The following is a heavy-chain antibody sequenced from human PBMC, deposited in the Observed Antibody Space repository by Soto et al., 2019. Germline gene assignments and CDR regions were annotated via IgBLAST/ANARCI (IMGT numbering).Heavy chain of an antibody. J-gene: IGHJ4*02. CDR2: INWNDDK. CDR1: GFSLSSTGVG. Sequence: QITLKESGPPLVKVTQTVTLTCTFSGFSLSSTGVGVDWIRQPPGKALEGLALINWNDDKRYNPSLKSRLTITKDTSKNQVVLTMTNMDPVDTATYYCARSGHNSGFFYYDYWGQGTLVTVSS. CDR3: ARSGHNSGFFYYDY. D-gene: IGHD3-22*01. V-gene: IGHV2-5*01.